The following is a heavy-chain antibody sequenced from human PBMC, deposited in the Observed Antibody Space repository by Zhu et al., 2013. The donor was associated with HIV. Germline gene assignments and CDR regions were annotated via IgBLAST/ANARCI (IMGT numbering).Heavy chain of an antibody. CDR2: ISPYNGNA. V-gene: IGHV1-18*01. CDR1: GCSFTNYA. J-gene: IGHJ3*02. D-gene: IGHD3-22*01. CDR3: ATMSPIPLYYYDSSGPRAFDY. Sequence: QVQLVQSATEVRKPGASVKVSCKASGCSFTNYAISWVRQAPGQGFEWLGWISPYNGNANYAQNIQDRVTMTTDTSTRTAYMELRSLRSDDTAVYYCATMSPIPLYYYDSSGPRAFDYLGPRDNGHRLF.